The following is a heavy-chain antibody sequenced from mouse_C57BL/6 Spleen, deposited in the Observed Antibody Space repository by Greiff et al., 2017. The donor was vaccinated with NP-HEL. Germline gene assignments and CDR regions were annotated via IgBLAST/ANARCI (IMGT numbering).Heavy chain of an antibody. CDR3: ARFGMDDYAWFAY. D-gene: IGHD2-4*01. J-gene: IGHJ3*01. Sequence: EVKVVESEGGLVQPGSSMKLSCTASGFTFSDYYMAWVRQVPEKGLEWVANINYDGSSTYYLDSLKSRFIISRDNAKNILYLQMSSLKSEDTATYYCARFGMDDYAWFAYWGQGTLVTVSA. V-gene: IGHV5-16*01. CDR2: INYDGSST. CDR1: GFTFSDYY.